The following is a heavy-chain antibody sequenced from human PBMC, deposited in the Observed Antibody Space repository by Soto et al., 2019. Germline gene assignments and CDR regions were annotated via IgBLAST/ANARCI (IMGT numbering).Heavy chain of an antibody. CDR2: IYYSGST. CDR3: ARGCYDRNGYYFDY. D-gene: IGHD2-2*01. CDR1: GGSISSGDYY. V-gene: IGHV4-30-4*01. Sequence: PSETLSLTCTVSGGSISSGDYYWSWIRQPPGKGLEWIGYIYYSGSTYYNPSLKSRVTISVDTSKNQFSLKLSSVTAADTAVYYCARGCYDRNGYYFDYWXQGTLVTVSS. J-gene: IGHJ4*02.